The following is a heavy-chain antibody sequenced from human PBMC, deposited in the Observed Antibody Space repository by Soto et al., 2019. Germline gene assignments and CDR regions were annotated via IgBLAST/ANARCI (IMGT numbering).Heavy chain of an antibody. J-gene: IGHJ6*02. V-gene: IGHV3-30*18. D-gene: IGHD2-2*01. Sequence: PGGSLRLSCAASGFTFSSYGMHWVRQAPGKGLEWVAVISYDGSNKYYADSVKGRFTISRDNSKNTLYLQMNSLRAEDTAVYYCAKGITTHVVPADRYYYYGMDVWGQGTTVTVSS. CDR3: AKGITTHVVPADRYYYYGMDV. CDR1: GFTFSSYG. CDR2: ISYDGSNK.